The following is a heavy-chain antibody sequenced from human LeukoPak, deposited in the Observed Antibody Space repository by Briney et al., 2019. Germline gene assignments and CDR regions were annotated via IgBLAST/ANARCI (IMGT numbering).Heavy chain of an antibody. CDR2: IYSGGDK. Sequence: GGSPRLSCAASGFSVSNNYMSWVRQAPGKGPEWVSLIYSGGDKRYAASVKGRFTISRDNSKNTLYLQMDSLRVEDTAVYYCGGYSSLDHWGQGTLVTVSS. J-gene: IGHJ4*02. D-gene: IGHD3-22*01. V-gene: IGHV3-53*01. CDR1: GFSVSNNY. CDR3: GGYSSLDH.